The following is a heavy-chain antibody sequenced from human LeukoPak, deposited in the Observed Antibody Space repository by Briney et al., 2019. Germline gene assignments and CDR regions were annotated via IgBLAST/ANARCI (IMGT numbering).Heavy chain of an antibody. V-gene: IGHV1-46*01. D-gene: IGHD6-13*01. CDR2: INPSGGST. Sequence: ASVKVSCKASGYTFTSYYMHWVRQAPGQGLEWMGIINPSGGSTSYAQKFQGRVTMTADTSTSTSYMELRSLRSDDTAVYYCAREDSSSWDQFDYWGQGTLVTVSS. CDR1: GYTFTSYY. J-gene: IGHJ4*02. CDR3: AREDSSSWDQFDY.